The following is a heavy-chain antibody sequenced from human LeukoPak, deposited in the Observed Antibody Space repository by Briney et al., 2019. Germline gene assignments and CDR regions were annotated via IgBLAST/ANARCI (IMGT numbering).Heavy chain of an antibody. J-gene: IGHJ4*02. Sequence: PGRSLRLFCAASGFTFSSYGMHWVRQAPGKGLEWVAVIWYDGSNKYYADSVKGRFTISRDNSKNTLYLQMKSLRAEDTAVYYCAREGVTDFDYWGQGTLVTVSS. CDR2: IWYDGSNK. D-gene: IGHD2-21*02. V-gene: IGHV3-33*01. CDR3: AREGVTDFDY. CDR1: GFTFSSYG.